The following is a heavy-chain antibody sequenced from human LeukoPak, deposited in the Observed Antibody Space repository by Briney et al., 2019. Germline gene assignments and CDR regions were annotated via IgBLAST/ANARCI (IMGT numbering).Heavy chain of an antibody. Sequence: VASVKVSCKASGGTFSSYAISWVRQAPGQGLEWMGRIIPIFGTANYAQKFQGRVTITTDESTSTAYMEPSSLRSEDTAVYYCATPRYSSSLPYYYMDVWGKGTTVTVSS. CDR3: ATPRYSSSLPYYYMDV. J-gene: IGHJ6*03. D-gene: IGHD6-6*01. V-gene: IGHV1-69*05. CDR2: IIPIFGTA. CDR1: GGTFSSYA.